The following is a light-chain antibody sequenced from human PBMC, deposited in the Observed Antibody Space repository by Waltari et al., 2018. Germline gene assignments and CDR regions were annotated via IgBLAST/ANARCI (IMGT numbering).Light chain of an antibody. Sequence: DIVMTQSPDSLAMSLGERATINCRSSRSILSSDNNKNYLGWYQKKPGHPPKLLFYWASTRQSGVPDRFSASGSGTDFSLTISSLQAEDVAVYYCQEYYTIPPWAFGQGTKVEIK. V-gene: IGKV4-1*01. CDR3: QEYYTIPPWA. J-gene: IGKJ1*01. CDR2: WAS. CDR1: RSILSSDNNKNY.